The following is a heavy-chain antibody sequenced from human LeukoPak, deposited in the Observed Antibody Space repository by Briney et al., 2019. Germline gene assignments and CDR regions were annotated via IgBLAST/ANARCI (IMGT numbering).Heavy chain of an antibody. CDR3: ARTYYYDSSGYYYLDLDY. CDR1: GYTFTSYG. V-gene: IGHV1-18*01. D-gene: IGHD3-22*01. J-gene: IGHJ4*02. CDR2: ISAYNGNT. Sequence: ASVKVSCKASGYTFTSYGFSWVRQASGQGLEWMGWISAYNGNTNCAQKLQGRVTMTTDTSTSTAYMELRSLRSDDTAVYYCARTYYYDSSGYYYLDLDYWGQGTLVTVSS.